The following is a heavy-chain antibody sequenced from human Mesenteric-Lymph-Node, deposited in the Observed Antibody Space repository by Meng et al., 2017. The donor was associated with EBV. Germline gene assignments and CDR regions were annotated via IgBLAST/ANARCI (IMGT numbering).Heavy chain of an antibody. CDR3: ARGKRTTVNTFDY. J-gene: IGHJ4*02. V-gene: IGHV3-21*01. CDR2: ISSSSIYI. D-gene: IGHD4-17*01. Sequence: EVQLVESGGXLVKPGGSXRLSCAASGFTFSSYSMNWVRQAPGKGLEWVSSISSSSIYIYYADSVKGRFTISRDNAKNSLYLQMNSLRAEDTAVYYCARGKRTTVNTFDYWGQGTLVTVSS. CDR1: GFTFSSYS.